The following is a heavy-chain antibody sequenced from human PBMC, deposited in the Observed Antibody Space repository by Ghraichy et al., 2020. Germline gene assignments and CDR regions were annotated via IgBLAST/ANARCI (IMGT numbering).Heavy chain of an antibody. CDR3: ARGRYSFGQYYFEY. D-gene: IGHD5-18*01. CDR2: IKPDGSEQ. J-gene: IGHJ4*02. V-gene: IGHV3-7*04. CDR1: GFTFRSYW. Sequence: LSLTCAASGFTFRSYWMSWLRQAPNEGLEWVANIKPDGSEQYYVDSVKGRFTISSDNAKNSVHLLMSSLRAEDTAVYYCARGRYSFGQYYFEYWGQGNLVTVTS.